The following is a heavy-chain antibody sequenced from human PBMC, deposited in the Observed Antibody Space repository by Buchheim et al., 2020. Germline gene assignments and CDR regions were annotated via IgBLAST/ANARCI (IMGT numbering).Heavy chain of an antibody. CDR3: AKGGSVLGDSSGYLYPY. D-gene: IGHD3-22*01. V-gene: IGHV3-23*01. Sequence: EVQLLESGGGLVQPGGSLRLSCAASGLTFSSYAMSWVRQAPGKGLEWVSAISGSGGSTYYADSVKGRFTISRDNSKNTLYLQMNSLRAEDTAVYYCAKGGSVLGDSSGYLYPYWGQGTL. CDR1: GLTFSSYA. J-gene: IGHJ4*02. CDR2: ISGSGGST.